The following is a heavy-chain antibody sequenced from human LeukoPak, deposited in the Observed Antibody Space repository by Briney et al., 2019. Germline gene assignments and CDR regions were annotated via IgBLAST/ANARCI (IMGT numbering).Heavy chain of an antibody. D-gene: IGHD6-19*01. Sequence: SETLSLTCTVPGGSISSSSYYWGWIRQPPGKGLEWIGSIYYSGSTYYNPSLKSRVTISVDTSKNQFSLKLSSVTAADTAVYYCARHNAVAATGDYWGQGTLATVSS. CDR3: ARHNAVAATGDY. CDR2: IYYSGST. V-gene: IGHV4-39*01. CDR1: GGSISSSSYY. J-gene: IGHJ4*02.